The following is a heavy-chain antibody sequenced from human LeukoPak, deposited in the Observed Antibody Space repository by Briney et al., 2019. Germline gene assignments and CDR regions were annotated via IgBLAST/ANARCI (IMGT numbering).Heavy chain of an antibody. V-gene: IGHV3-74*01. D-gene: IGHD1-14*01. CDR1: GFTFSSYW. CDR2: INSDGSST. J-gene: IGHJ4*02. CDR3: GRVVTTSED. Sequence: GGSLRLSCAASGFTFSSYWMHWVRQAPGKGLVWVLRINSDGSSTDYADSVKGRFTISRDNAKNTLYLQMNSLRAEDTVIYYCGRVVTTSEDWGQGILVTVST.